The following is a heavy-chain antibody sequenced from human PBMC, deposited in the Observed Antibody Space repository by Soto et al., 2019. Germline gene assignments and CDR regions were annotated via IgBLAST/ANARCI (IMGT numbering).Heavy chain of an antibody. J-gene: IGHJ6*02. Sequence: SVKVSCKASGGTFSSYAISWVRQAPGQGLEWMGGIIPIFGTANYAQKFQGRVTITADESTSTAYMELSSLRSEDTAVYYCARGKSLARRFLEWYPTYYYYGMDVWGQGTTVTVSS. D-gene: IGHD3-3*01. CDR1: GGTFSSYA. CDR2: IIPIFGTA. CDR3: ARGKSLARRFLEWYPTYYYYGMDV. V-gene: IGHV1-69*13.